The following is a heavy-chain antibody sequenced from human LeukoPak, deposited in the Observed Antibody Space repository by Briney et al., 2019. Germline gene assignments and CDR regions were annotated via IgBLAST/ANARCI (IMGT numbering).Heavy chain of an antibody. CDR1: GYSISSGYY. CDR3: ARARFLEWSTYYYMDV. CDR2: IYHSGST. D-gene: IGHD3-3*01. V-gene: IGHV4-38-2*01. J-gene: IGHJ6*03. Sequence: SETLSLTXAVSGYSISSGYYWGWIRQPPGKGLEWIGSIYHSGSTYYNPSLKSRVTISVDTSKNQFSLKLSSVTAADTAVYYCARARFLEWSTYYYMDVWGKGTTVTVSS.